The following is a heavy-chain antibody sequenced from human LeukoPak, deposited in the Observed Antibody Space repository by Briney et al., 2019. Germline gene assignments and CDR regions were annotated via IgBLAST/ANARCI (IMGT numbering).Heavy chain of an antibody. Sequence: GGSLRLSCAASGFTFSSYAMSWVRQAPGKGLEWVSAISGSGGSTYYADSVKGRFTISRDNSKNTLYLQMNSLRAEDTAVYYCAKDRAAAAGTLVWFDPWGQGTLVTVSS. CDR3: AKDRAAAAGTLVWFDP. CDR1: GFTFSSYA. J-gene: IGHJ5*02. V-gene: IGHV3-23*01. CDR2: ISGSGGST. D-gene: IGHD6-13*01.